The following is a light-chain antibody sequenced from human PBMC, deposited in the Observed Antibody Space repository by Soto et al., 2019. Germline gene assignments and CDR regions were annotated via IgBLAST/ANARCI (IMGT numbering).Light chain of an antibody. V-gene: IGKV4-1*01. Sequence: DIVMTQSPDSLAVSLGERATINCKSSQSVLYSSNNKNYLAWYQQKPGQPPKLLIYWASTRESGVPDRFSGSGSGTDFTLTICSLQAVNQAVYYCQQYYSALTFGPGTKVDSK. CDR1: QSVLYSSNNKNY. CDR2: WAS. CDR3: QQYYSALT. J-gene: IGKJ3*01.